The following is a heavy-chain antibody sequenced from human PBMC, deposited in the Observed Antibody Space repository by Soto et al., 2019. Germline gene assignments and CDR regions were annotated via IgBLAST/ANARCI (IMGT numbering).Heavy chain of an antibody. D-gene: IGHD6-6*01. V-gene: IGHV3-11*01. CDR2: ISYSGSNI. CDR3: ARNTGQLDY. CDR1: GFTFSDYY. J-gene: IGHJ4*02. Sequence: GGSLRLSCAASGFTFSDYYMSWIRQAPGKGLEWVSYISYSGSNIFYADSVKGRFTISRDNAKNSLYLQMNSLKAEDTAMYYCARNTGQLDYWGQGTLVTVSS.